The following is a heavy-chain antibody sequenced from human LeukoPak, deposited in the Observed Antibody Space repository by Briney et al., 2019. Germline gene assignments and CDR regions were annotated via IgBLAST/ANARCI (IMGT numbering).Heavy chain of an antibody. CDR1: GGSFSGYY. J-gene: IGHJ4*02. D-gene: IGHD4-23*01. CDR3: ARMTTVVTVDY. CDR2: IYYSGST. V-gene: IGHV4-34*01. Sequence: PSETLSLTCAVYGGSFSGYYWGWIRQPPGKGLEWIGSIYYSGSTYYNPSLKSRVTISVDTSKSQFSLNLSSVTAADTAVYYCARMTTVVTVDYWGQGTLVTVSS.